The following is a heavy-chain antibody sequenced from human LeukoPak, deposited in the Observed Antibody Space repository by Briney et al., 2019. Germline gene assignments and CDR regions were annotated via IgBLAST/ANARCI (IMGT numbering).Heavy chain of an antibody. Sequence: GGSLRLSCAVSGFTVSGNYMSWIRQAPGKGLEWVSLIYSDDTTLYADSVKGRFTISRDIAKNTLYLQMSSLRAEDTAVYYCARRGGGYSHPYDYWGQGVLVTVSS. CDR1: GFTVSGNY. CDR3: ARRGGGYSHPYDY. CDR2: IYSDDTT. D-gene: IGHD4-23*01. J-gene: IGHJ4*02. V-gene: IGHV3-53*01.